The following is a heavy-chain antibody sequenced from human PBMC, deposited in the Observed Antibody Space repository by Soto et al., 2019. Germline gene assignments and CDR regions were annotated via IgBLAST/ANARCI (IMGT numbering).Heavy chain of an antibody. CDR2: ISGSGGST. V-gene: IGHV3-23*01. CDR1: GFTFSSYA. CDR3: AKDLPPGSRAGRAYYFDY. D-gene: IGHD3-10*01. J-gene: IGHJ4*02. Sequence: EVQLLESGGGLVQPGRSLRLSCAASGFTFSSYAMSWVRQAPGKGLEWVSAISGSGGSTYYADSVKGRFTISRDNSKNTLYLQMNSLRAEDTAVYYCAKDLPPGSRAGRAYYFDYWGQGTLVTVSS.